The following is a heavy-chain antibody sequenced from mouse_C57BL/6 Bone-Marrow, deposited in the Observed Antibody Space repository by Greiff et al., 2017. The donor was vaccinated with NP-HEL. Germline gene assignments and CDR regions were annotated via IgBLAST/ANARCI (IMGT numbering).Heavy chain of an antibody. CDR1: GYSFTSYY. Sequence: VKLVESGPELVKPGASVKISCKASGYSFTSYYIHWVKQRPGQGLEWIGWIYPGSGNTKYNEKFKGKATLTADTSSSTAYMQLSSLTSEDSAVYYCARRYYGMDWYFDVWGTGTTVTVSS. D-gene: IGHD1-1*01. V-gene: IGHV1-66*01. CDR2: IYPGSGNT. J-gene: IGHJ1*03. CDR3: ARRYYGMDWYFDV.